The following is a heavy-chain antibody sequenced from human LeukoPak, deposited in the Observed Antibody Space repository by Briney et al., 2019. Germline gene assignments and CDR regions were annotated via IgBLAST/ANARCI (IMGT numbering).Heavy chain of an antibody. D-gene: IGHD3-22*01. CDR1: GGSISSSNW. CDR3: SGYGSSGYYSKDAFDI. CDR2: IYHSGST. Sequence: SGTLSLTCAVSGGSISSSNWWSWVRPPPGKGLEWIGEIYHSGSTNYNPSLKSRVTISVDKSKNQFSLKLSSVTAADTAVYYCSGYGSSGYYSKDAFDIWGQGTMVTVSS. J-gene: IGHJ3*02. V-gene: IGHV4-4*02.